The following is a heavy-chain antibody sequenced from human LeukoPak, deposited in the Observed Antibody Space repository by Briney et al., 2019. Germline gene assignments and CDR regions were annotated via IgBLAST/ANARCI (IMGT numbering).Heavy chain of an antibody. CDR3: ASRNTALVSFYDC. CDR1: GFTFSSYA. V-gene: IGHV3-23*01. Sequence: GGSLRLSCAASGFTFSSYAMSWVRQAPGKGLEWVSAITVSGGGTYYADSVKGRFTISRDTSKNTLSLQMNSLRAEDTAVYYCASRNTALVSFYDCGGQGTLVTVS. D-gene: IGHD5-18*01. J-gene: IGHJ4*02. CDR2: ITVSGGGT.